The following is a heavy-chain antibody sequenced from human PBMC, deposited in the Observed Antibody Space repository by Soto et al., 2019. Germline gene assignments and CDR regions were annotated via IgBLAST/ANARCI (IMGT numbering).Heavy chain of an antibody. CDR3: ARDYVLIDAFDI. Sequence: GGSLRLSCAASGFTFSSYSMNWVRQAPGKGLEWVSYMSSSSSTIYHADSVKGRFTISRDNAKNSLYLQMNSLRAEDTAVYYCARDYVLIDAFDIWGQGTMVTVSS. CDR2: MSSSSSTI. D-gene: IGHD2-15*01. CDR1: GFTFSSYS. V-gene: IGHV3-48*01. J-gene: IGHJ3*02.